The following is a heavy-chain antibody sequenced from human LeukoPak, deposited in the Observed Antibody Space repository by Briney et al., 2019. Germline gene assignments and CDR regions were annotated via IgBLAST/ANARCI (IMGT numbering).Heavy chain of an antibody. V-gene: IGHV3-64D*06. CDR1: GFTFSSYA. Sequence: PGGSLRLSCSASGFTFSSYAMHWVRQAPGKGLEYVSAISSIGGSTYYADSVKGRFTISRDNSKKTLYLQMSSLRAEDTAVYYCVKAYYDILTDYFDYWGQGTLVTVSS. CDR2: ISSIGGST. D-gene: IGHD3-9*01. J-gene: IGHJ4*02. CDR3: VKAYYDILTDYFDY.